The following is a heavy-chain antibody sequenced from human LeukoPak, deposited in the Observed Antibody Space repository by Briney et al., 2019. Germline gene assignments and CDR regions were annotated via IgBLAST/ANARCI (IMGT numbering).Heavy chain of an antibody. D-gene: IGHD3-9*01. J-gene: IGHJ4*02. Sequence: GGSLRLTCAASGFTFSNSAMSWVRQAPGKGLEWVSAISGSGVNTYSADSVKGRFTISRDNSKNTLYLQMNSLRAEDTAVYYCAKSSMVLDWLSTLSFDYWGQGTLVTVSS. CDR1: GFTFSNSA. CDR3: AKSSMVLDWLSTLSFDY. V-gene: IGHV3-23*01. CDR2: ISGSGVNT.